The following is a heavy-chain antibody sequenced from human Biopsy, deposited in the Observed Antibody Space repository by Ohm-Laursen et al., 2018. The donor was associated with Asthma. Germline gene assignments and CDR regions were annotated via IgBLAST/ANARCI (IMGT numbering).Heavy chain of an antibody. CDR2: ISYDGSNK. V-gene: IGHV3-30-3*01. CDR1: GFTFSSYA. D-gene: IGHD6-19*01. Sequence: SLRLSCTASGFTFSSYAMHWVRQAPGKWLEWVAVISYDGSNKYYADSVKGRFTISRDNSKNTLYLQMNSLRAEDTAVYYCAREGIAVAHFDYWGQGTLVTVSS. CDR3: AREGIAVAHFDY. J-gene: IGHJ4*02.